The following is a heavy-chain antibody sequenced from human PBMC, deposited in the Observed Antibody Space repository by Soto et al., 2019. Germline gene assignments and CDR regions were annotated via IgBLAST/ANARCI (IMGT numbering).Heavy chain of an antibody. Sequence: PSETVSQTCTVSGGSIGSYYWSWIRQPPGKGLEWIGYIYYSGGTNYNPSLKSRVTISVDTSKNQFSLKLSSVTAADTAVYYCARKTNYGDRVDYWGQGTLVTVSS. J-gene: IGHJ4*02. D-gene: IGHD4-17*01. CDR3: ARKTNYGDRVDY. CDR1: GGSIGSYY. CDR2: IYYSGGT. V-gene: IGHV4-59*01.